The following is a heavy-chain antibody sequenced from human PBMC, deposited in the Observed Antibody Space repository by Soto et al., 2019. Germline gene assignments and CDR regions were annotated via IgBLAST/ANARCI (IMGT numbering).Heavy chain of an antibody. Sequence: GGSLRLSCAASGFVFSSDWMHWVRQAPGKGLVWVSRINTDGSETSYADSVKGRFTISRDNAKNTVYLQMNSLRAEDTAVYYCVRDRPGPQHYFYYWGQGNMVTVSS. CDR2: INTDGSET. CDR1: GFVFSSDW. D-gene: IGHD6-6*01. J-gene: IGHJ4*02. CDR3: VRDRPGPQHYFYY. V-gene: IGHV3-74*01.